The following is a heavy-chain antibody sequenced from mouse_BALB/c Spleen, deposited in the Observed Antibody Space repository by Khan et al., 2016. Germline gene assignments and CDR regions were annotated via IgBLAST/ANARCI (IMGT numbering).Heavy chain of an antibody. CDR1: GFSLTSYG. CDR3: AKREDGSPAWFAY. V-gene: IGHV2-5-1*01. J-gene: IGHJ3*01. Sequence: QVQLKQSGPSLLQPSQNLSITCTVSGFSLTSYGVHWVRQSPGKGLEWLGVIWRGGSTDYNAAFMSRLSITKDNSKSQVFFKMNSLQADDTAIYYCAKREDGSPAWFAYWGQGTLVTVSA. CDR2: IWRGGST. D-gene: IGHD1-1*01.